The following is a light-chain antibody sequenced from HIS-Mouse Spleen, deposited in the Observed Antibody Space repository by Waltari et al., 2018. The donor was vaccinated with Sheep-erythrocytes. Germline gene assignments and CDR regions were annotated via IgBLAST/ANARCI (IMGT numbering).Light chain of an antibody. Sequence: QSALTQPRSVSGSPGQSVTISCTGTSSDVGGSNYVSGSQQHPGKAPKLMIYEGSKRPSGVSNRFSGSKSGNTASLTISGLQAEDEADYYCCSYAGSSTFHVVFGGGTKLTVL. CDR2: EGS. CDR3: CSYAGSSTFHVV. V-gene: IGLV2-23*03. CDR1: SSDVGGSNY. J-gene: IGLJ2*01.